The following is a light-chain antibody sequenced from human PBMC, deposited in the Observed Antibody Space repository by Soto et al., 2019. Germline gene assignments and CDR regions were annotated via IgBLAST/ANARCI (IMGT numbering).Light chain of an antibody. J-gene: IGKJ4*01. CDR2: AAS. Sequence: IQLTQSPSSLSASVGDRVTITCRASQGISSYLAWYQQQPGKAPKLLIYAASTLQSGVPSRFSGSGSGTDFTLTISSLQPEDFATYYCQQLNSYPRVTFGGGTKVDIK. CDR3: QQLNSYPRVT. V-gene: IGKV1-9*01. CDR1: QGISSY.